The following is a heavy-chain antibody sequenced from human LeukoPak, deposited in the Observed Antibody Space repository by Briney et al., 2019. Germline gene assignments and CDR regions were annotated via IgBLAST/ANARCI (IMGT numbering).Heavy chain of an antibody. CDR2: IIPIFGTA. D-gene: IGHD1-26*01. CDR1: GYTFTSYG. Sequence: GASVKVSCKASGYTFTSYGISWVRQAPGQGLEWMGGIIPIFGTANYAQKFQGRVTITADKSTSTAYMELSSLRSEDTAVYYCAREIIIGAHFDYWGQGTLVTVSS. CDR3: AREIIIGAHFDY. V-gene: IGHV1-69*06. J-gene: IGHJ4*02.